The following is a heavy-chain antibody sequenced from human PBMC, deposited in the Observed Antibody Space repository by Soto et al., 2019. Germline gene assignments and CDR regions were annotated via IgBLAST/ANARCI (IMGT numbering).Heavy chain of an antibody. CDR2: IVVGSGNT. D-gene: IGHD3-22*01. CDR3: AADSGYYYDSSGYHDFDY. Sequence: GASVKVSCKASGVTFTSSAVQCVRRARGQLLEWIGWIVVGSGNTNYAQKFQERVTITRDMSTSTAYMELSSLRSEDTAVYYCAADSGYYYDSSGYHDFDYWGQGTLVTVSS. CDR1: GVTFTSSA. J-gene: IGHJ4*02. V-gene: IGHV1-58*01.